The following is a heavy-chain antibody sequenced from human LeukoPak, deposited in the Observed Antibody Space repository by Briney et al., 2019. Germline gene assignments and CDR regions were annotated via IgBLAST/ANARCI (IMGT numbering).Heavy chain of an antibody. D-gene: IGHD6-13*01. V-gene: IGHV1-69*06. CDR3: AKVRGIAAAGPYYYYYMDV. CDR1: GGTFSSYA. Sequence: SVKVSCKASGGTFSSYAISWVRQAPGQGLEWMGGIIPIFGTANYAQKFQGRVTITADKSTSTAYMELSRLRSDDTAVYYCAKVRGIAAAGPYYYYYMDVWGKGTTVTVSS. CDR2: IIPIFGTA. J-gene: IGHJ6*03.